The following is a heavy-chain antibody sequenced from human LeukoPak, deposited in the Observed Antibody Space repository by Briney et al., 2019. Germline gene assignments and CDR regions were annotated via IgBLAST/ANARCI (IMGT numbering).Heavy chain of an antibody. CDR1: GFTFSSYG. CDR2: IRGSGDIT. V-gene: IGHV3-23*01. J-gene: IGHJ4*02. D-gene: IGHD3-22*01. CDR3: AKDQVYYYDSSGDSSDFDY. Sequence: GGSLRLSCATSGFTFSSYGMSWVRQAPGKGLEWVSVIRGSGDITNYADSVKGRFTISRDNSKNTLYLQMNSLRAEDTAVYYCAKDQVYYYDSSGDSSDFDYWAREPWSPSPQ.